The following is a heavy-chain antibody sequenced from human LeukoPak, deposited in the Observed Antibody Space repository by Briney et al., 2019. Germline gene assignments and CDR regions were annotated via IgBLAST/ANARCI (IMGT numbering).Heavy chain of an antibody. D-gene: IGHD2/OR15-2a*01. CDR3: ARTESDYFADH. Sequence: ASVKVSCKASGYTFTNYGISWARQAPGQGLEWMAWIGAYNGNTRYAQKLQGRVTVTTGASTAYMELRTLRSDDTAVYYCARTESDYFADHWGQGTLVTVSS. CDR1: GYTFTNYG. CDR2: IGAYNGNT. V-gene: IGHV1-18*01. J-gene: IGHJ5*02.